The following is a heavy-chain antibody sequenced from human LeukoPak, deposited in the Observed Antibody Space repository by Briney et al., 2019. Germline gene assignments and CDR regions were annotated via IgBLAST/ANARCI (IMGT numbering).Heavy chain of an antibody. CDR1: GGSISSYY. CDR2: FYYSGSS. J-gene: IGHJ3*02. D-gene: IGHD6-13*01. Sequence: ETPSLTCTVSGGSISSYYWSWIWQPPGKGLEWIGYFYYSGSSNYNPSLKRRVTISGDTSKNQFSLKLSSVTAADTAIYYCARVSPAVGAFDIWGRGTTVTVSS. V-gene: IGHV4-59*01. CDR3: ARVSPAVGAFDI.